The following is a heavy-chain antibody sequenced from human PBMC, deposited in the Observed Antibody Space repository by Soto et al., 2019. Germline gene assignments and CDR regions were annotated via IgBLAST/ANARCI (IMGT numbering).Heavy chain of an antibody. V-gene: IGHV4-30-4*01. CDR2: IHSSGSI. J-gene: IGHJ1*01. CDR3: ARDLDGLHDDTSGPFPRPG. D-gene: IGHD3-22*01. CDR1: GGSISSDDYY. Sequence: SETLSHTCTVSGGSISSDDYYWSWIRQAPGRGLEWIGYIHSSGSIYYNPSLKSRATMSIDTAGNQFSLKVSSVTVADTAVYYCARDLDGLHDDTSGPFPRPGWGQGTLVTV.